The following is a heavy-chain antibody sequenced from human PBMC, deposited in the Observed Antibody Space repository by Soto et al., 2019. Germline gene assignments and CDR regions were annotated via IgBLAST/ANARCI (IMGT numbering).Heavy chain of an antibody. J-gene: IGHJ4*02. CDR2: ISAYNGNT. Sequence: QVQLVQSGAEVKKPGASVKVSCKASGYTFTSYGISWVRQAPGQGLEWMGWISAYNGNTNYAQKLQGRVTMTTDTSTSTAYMELRSLRSDDTAVDYCARDRRGYCSSTSCYKAIDYWGQGTLVTVSS. CDR3: ARDRRGYCSSTSCYKAIDY. V-gene: IGHV1-18*01. CDR1: GYTFTSYG. D-gene: IGHD2-2*01.